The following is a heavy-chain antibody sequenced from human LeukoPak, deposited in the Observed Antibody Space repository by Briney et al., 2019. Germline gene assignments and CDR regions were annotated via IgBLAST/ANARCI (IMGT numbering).Heavy chain of an antibody. D-gene: IGHD4-17*01. CDR1: GYTFTSYY. Sequence: GASVKVSCKASGYTFTSYYMHWVRQAPGQGLEWMGIINPSGGSTSYAQKFQGRVTMTRDMSTSTVYMELSSLRSEDTAVYYCASQRKAVTTPYYFDYWGQGTLVTVSS. CDR2: INPSGGST. V-gene: IGHV1-46*01. J-gene: IGHJ4*02. CDR3: ASQRKAVTTPYYFDY.